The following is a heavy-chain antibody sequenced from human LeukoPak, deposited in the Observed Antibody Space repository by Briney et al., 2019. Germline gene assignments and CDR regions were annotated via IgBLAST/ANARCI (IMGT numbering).Heavy chain of an antibody. CDR2: IRGSDGST. J-gene: IGHJ4*02. CDR1: GFPFSTYA. V-gene: IGHV3-23*01. Sequence: GGSLRLSCAASGFPFSTYAMSWVRQAPGKGLEWVSSIRGSDGSTYYADSVKGRFAISRDNSKNTLYLQMNSLRAEDTAVYYCAKAVYGDYGGLDYWGQGTLVTVSS. CDR3: AKAVYGDYGGLDY. D-gene: IGHD4-17*01.